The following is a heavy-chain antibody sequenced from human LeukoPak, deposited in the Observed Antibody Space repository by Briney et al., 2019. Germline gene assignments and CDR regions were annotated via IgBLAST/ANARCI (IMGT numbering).Heavy chain of an antibody. Sequence: HTGGSLRLSCAASGFTFSSYAMSWVRQAPGKGLEWVSAISGSGGSTYYADSVKGRFTISRDNSKNTLYLQMNSLRAEDTAVYYCAKGGSGYPLIDWFGPWGQGTLVTVSS. J-gene: IGHJ5*02. V-gene: IGHV3-23*01. CDR1: GFTFSSYA. CDR2: ISGSGGST. D-gene: IGHD3-3*01. CDR3: AKGGSGYPLIDWFGP.